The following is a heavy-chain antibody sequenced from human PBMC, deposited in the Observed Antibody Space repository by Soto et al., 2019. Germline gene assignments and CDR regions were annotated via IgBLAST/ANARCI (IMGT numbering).Heavy chain of an antibody. Sequence: GSLILSCAASGFTFSSSEMYWVRQAPGKGLEWVSYIHPSGQPIFYADSVKGRFTISRDNAKNSLYLQVSSLRAEDSAVYYCARRASRWGQGTMVTVSS. J-gene: IGHJ3*01. CDR2: IHPSGQPI. D-gene: IGHD1-26*01. CDR3: ARRASR. V-gene: IGHV3-48*03. CDR1: GFTFSSSE.